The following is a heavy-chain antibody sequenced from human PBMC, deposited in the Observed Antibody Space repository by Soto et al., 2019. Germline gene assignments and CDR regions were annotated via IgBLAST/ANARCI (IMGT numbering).Heavy chain of an antibody. CDR1: GFNFADYA. CDR2: IGWTGGAI. Sequence: EVQLVESGGGLVQPGRSLRLACATSGFNFADYAMHWVRQAPGKGLEWVSGIGWTGGAIGDADSVTGRLIISRDNAKNYLYLQMKSLRPEDTALYYCVRDIAPGEVPLYYFDKWGQGTLVTVSS. D-gene: IGHD3-10*01. V-gene: IGHV3-9*01. J-gene: IGHJ4*01. CDR3: VRDIAPGEVPLYYFDK.